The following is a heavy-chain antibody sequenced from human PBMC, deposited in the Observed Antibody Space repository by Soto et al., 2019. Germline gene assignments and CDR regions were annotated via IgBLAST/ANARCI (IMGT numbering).Heavy chain of an antibody. J-gene: IGHJ4*02. Sequence: QVQLVQSGAEVKKPGASVKASCKASGYTFTSYDINWVRQATGQGLEWMGWMNPNSGNTGYAQKFQGRVTMTRNTSISTAYMELSSLRSEDTAVYYCARVLSSRRRGLTLYYFDYWGQGTLVTVSS. CDR1: GYTFTSYD. V-gene: IGHV1-8*01. CDR2: MNPNSGNT. D-gene: IGHD6-13*01. CDR3: ARVLSSRRRGLTLYYFDY.